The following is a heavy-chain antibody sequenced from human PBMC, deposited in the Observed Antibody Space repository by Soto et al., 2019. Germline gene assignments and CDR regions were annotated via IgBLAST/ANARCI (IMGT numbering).Heavy chain of an antibody. CDR1: GYTFTSYY. CDR2: INPSGGST. D-gene: IGHD3-22*01. V-gene: IGHV1-46*01. J-gene: IGHJ4*02. Sequence: ASVGVSCKXSGYTFTSYYMHWVRQAPGQGLEWMGIINPSGGSTSYAQKFQGRVTMTRDTSTSTVYMELSSLRSEDTAVYYCARVNGSGYYVDYWGQGTLVTVSS. CDR3: ARVNGSGYYVDY.